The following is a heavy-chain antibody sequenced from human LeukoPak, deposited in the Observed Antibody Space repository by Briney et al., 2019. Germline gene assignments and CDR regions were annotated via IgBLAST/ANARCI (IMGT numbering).Heavy chain of an antibody. V-gene: IGHV3-66*02. J-gene: IGHJ4*02. CDR1: GFTASDSY. D-gene: IGHD2-2*01. CDR2: IYNVGTT. CDR3: ARENGYCSTTSCPFGH. Sequence: GGSLRLSCAASGFTASDSYMSWVRQAPGKGLEWVSVIYNVGTTDYADSVRGRFTISRDNSKNTLYLRMNGLRPEDTAVYYCARENGYCSTTSCPFGHWGQGTLVTVSP.